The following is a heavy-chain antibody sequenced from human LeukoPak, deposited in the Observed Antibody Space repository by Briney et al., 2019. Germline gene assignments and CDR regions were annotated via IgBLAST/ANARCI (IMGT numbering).Heavy chain of an antibody. V-gene: IGHV1-69*05. CDR2: IIPISGKA. CDR1: GGTFSTYA. Sequence: SVKVSCKASGGTFSTYAITWVRQAPGQGLEWMGGIIPISGKANYAQKFQGRVTITRNTSISTAYMELSSLRSEDTAVYYCARYYDILTGYSLHDAFDIWGQGTMVTVSS. D-gene: IGHD3-9*01. J-gene: IGHJ3*02. CDR3: ARYYDILTGYSLHDAFDI.